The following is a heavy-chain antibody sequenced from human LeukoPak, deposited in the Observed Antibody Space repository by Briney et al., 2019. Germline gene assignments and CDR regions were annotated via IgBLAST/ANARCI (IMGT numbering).Heavy chain of an antibody. CDR1: GGSISSYY. D-gene: IGHD3-22*01. Sequence: SETLSLTCTVSGGSISSYYWSWIRQPPGKGLEWIGYIHYSGRTKYNPSLKSRVTISVDTSKNQFSLKLSFVTAADTAVYYCARDRRGYYDSSGYFDFWGQGTLLTVSS. CDR2: IHYSGRT. V-gene: IGHV4-59*01. J-gene: IGHJ4*02. CDR3: ARDRRGYYDSSGYFDF.